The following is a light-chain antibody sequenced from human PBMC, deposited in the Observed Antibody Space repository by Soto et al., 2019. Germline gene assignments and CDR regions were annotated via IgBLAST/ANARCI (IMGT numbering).Light chain of an antibody. CDR3: SSFTSSSTLPYV. J-gene: IGLJ1*01. CDR2: AVS. Sequence: QSALTQPASVSGSPGQSITISCTGTSSDVGGYEYVSWYQQHPGKAPKLMIYAVSNRPSGVSTRFSGSESGNTASLTISGLQADDEADYYCSSFTSSSTLPYVFGTGTKLTVL. V-gene: IGLV2-14*01. CDR1: SSDVGGYEY.